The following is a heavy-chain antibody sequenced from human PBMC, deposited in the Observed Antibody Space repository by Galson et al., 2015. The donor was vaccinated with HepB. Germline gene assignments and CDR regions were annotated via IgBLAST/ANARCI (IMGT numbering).Heavy chain of an antibody. CDR1: GDSITSGHW. CDR3: ARVGGDLLQGRGYYYYMDV. D-gene: IGHD3-16*01. Sequence: LSLTCAVSGDSITSGHWWSWVRQSPGKGLEWIGEVYHSGTANYNPSLQSRVAISVDKSRNEFTLNVRPVIAADTAVYYCARVGGDLLQGRGYYYYMDVWGNGITVTVSS. J-gene: IGHJ6*03. CDR2: VYHSGTA. V-gene: IGHV4-4*02.